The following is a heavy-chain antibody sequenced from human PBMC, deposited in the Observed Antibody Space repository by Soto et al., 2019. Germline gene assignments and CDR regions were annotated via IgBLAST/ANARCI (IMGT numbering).Heavy chain of an antibody. D-gene: IGHD2-15*01. CDR2: IYHSGST. Sequence: QVQLQESGPGLVKPSGTLSLTCAVSGGSISSSNWWSWVRQPPGKGLEWIGEIYHSGSTNYNPSLKSRVTISVDKSKNQFSLKLSSVTAADTAVYYCARDSRDIVVVVAATTYYYYGMDVWGQGTTVTVSS. V-gene: IGHV4-4*02. CDR3: ARDSRDIVVVVAATTYYYYGMDV. CDR1: GGSISSSNW. J-gene: IGHJ6*02.